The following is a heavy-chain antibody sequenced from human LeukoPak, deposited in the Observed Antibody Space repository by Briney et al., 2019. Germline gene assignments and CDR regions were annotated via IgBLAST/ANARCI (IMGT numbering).Heavy chain of an antibody. CDR1: GYTFTSYY. Sequence: ASVTVSCKASGYTFTSYYMHWVRQAPGQGLEWMGIINPSGGSTSYAQKFQGRVTMTRDTSTSTVYMELSSRRSDDTAVYNCGRGLGSSGYYHDYWGQGTLVTVSS. V-gene: IGHV1-46*01. J-gene: IGHJ4*02. D-gene: IGHD3-22*01. CDR2: INPSGGST. CDR3: GRGLGSSGYYHDY.